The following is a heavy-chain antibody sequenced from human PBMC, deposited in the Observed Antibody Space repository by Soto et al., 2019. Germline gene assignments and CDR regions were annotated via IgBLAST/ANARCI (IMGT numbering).Heavy chain of an antibody. V-gene: IGHV4-4*02. Sequence: QVQLQESGPGLLKPSGTLSLTCDVSGGSLYSSNWWTWVRQTPGKGLEWMGEISHSGSTNYNPSLKSRVTRSADKSKDNIFLNPSYVTAADTAMSYCTRRSGGGSGVFMVGWLDPGGQGTQVTVSS. CDR2: ISHSGST. D-gene: IGHD3-3*01. CDR1: GGSLYSSNW. CDR3: TRRSGGGSGVFMVGWLDP. J-gene: IGHJ5*02.